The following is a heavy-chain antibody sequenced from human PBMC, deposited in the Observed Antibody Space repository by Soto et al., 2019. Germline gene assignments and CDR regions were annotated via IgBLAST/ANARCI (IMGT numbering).Heavy chain of an antibody. Sequence: EVQLLESGGGLVQPGGSLRLSCAASGFALSTYTMIWVRQAPGKGLEWVSGIRTTSDTYYAESVKGRFTISRDDSKNTLFLQMNSLRAEDTAVYYCAILARYQPFDYWGQGTVVTVSS. CDR2: IRTTSDT. CDR3: AILARYQPFDY. V-gene: IGHV3-23*01. CDR1: GFALSTYT. D-gene: IGHD2-2*01. J-gene: IGHJ4*02.